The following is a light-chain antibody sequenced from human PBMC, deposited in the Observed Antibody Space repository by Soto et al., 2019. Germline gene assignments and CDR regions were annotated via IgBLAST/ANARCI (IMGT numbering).Light chain of an antibody. CDR1: SSDVGGYNF. V-gene: IGLV2-14*01. CDR3: SSYTSISTYV. J-gene: IGLJ1*01. Sequence: QSALTQPASVSGSPGQSITISCTGTSSDVGGYNFVSWYQQHPDKAPKLMIYDVTNRPSGVSNRFSGSKSGNTASLTISGLQAEDEADYYCSSYTSISTYVLGPGTKVTVL. CDR2: DVT.